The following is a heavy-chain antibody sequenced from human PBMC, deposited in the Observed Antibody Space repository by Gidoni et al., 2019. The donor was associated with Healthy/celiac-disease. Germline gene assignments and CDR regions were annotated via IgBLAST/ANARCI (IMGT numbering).Heavy chain of an antibody. J-gene: IGHJ4*02. Sequence: QLQLQESGPGLVKPSETLSLTCTVSGCSISSSRYYWGWIRQPPGKGLEWIGSIYYSGSTYYNPSLKSRVTISVDTSKNQFSLKLSSVTAADTAVYYCARHGLTVASAPDHFDYGGQGTLVTVSS. D-gene: IGHD6-19*01. V-gene: IGHV4-39*01. CDR2: IYYSGST. CDR3: ARHGLTVASAPDHFDY. CDR1: GCSISSSRYY.